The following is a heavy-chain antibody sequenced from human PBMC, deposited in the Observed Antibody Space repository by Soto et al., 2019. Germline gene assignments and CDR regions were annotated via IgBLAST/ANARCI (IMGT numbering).Heavy chain of an antibody. CDR1: GFTFSSYG. V-gene: IGHV3-30*18. D-gene: IGHD3-10*01. Sequence: PGVSLRLSCAASGFTFSSYGMHWVRQAPGKGLEWVAVISYDGSNKYYADSVKGRFTISRDNSKNTLYLQMNSLRAEDTAVYYCAKERSPITMVRGVDLDYWGQGTLVTVSS. CDR3: AKERSPITMVRGVDLDY. J-gene: IGHJ4*02. CDR2: ISYDGSNK.